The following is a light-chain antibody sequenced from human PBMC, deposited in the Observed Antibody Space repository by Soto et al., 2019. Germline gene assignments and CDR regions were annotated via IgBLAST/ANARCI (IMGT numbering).Light chain of an antibody. Sequence: QSALTQPASVSGSPGQSITISCTGTSSTVGGFNVVSWYQQHPGKAPKVIIYGNSNRPSGVPDRFSGSKSGTSASLAITGLQAEDEADYYCQSYDSSLSVVVFGGGTKLTVL. CDR1: SSTVGGFNV. CDR3: QSYDSSLSVVV. J-gene: IGLJ2*01. V-gene: IGLV2-14*03. CDR2: GNS.